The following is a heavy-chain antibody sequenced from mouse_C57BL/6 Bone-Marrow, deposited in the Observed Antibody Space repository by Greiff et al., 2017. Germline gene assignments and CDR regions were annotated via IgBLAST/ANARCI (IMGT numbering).Heavy chain of an antibody. Sequence: EVHLVESEGGLVQPGSSMKLSCTASGFTFTDYYMAWVRQVPEKGLEWVANINYDGSSTYYLDSLKSRFIISRDNAKNILYLQMSGLKSEDTATYSFATVDYYGTHYFDYWCRGTALTVSS. D-gene: IGHD2-1*01. CDR3: ATVDYYGTHYFDY. V-gene: IGHV5-16*01. J-gene: IGHJ2*01. CDR2: INYDGSST. CDR1: GFTFTDYY.